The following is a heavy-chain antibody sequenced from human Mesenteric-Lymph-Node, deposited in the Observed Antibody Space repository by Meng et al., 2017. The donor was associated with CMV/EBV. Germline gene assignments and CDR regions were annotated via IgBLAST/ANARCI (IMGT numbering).Heavy chain of an antibody. CDR2: ISYDGSNK. CDR1: EFTFRTYA. D-gene: IGHD2-2*01. V-gene: IGHV3-30*04. CDR3: AGDHHFVVVPTAVGDYGVDV. Sequence: LSCAASEFTFRTYAMHWVRQAPGKGLEWVAIISYDGSNKYYADSVEGRFTISRENSKNTVYLQMNSLRPEDTAVYYCAGDHHFVVVPTAVGDYGVDVWGQGTTVTVSS. J-gene: IGHJ6*02.